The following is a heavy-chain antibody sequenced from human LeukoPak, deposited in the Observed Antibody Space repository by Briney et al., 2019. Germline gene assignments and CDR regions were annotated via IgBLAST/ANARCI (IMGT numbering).Heavy chain of an antibody. J-gene: IGHJ6*03. CDR1: GGSFSGYY. Sequence: PSETLSLTCAVYGGSFSGYYWSWIRQPPGKGLEWIGEINHSGSTNYNPSLKSRVTISVDTSKNQFSLKLSSVTAADTAVYYCARGPRYYGSGSSRFLYYYSYYMDVWGKGTTVTVSS. CDR3: ARGPRYYGSGSSRFLYYYSYYMDV. CDR2: INHSGST. D-gene: IGHD3-10*01. V-gene: IGHV4-34*01.